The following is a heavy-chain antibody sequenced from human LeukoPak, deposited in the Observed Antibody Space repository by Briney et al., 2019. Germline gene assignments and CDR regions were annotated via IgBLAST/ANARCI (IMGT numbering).Heavy chain of an antibody. CDR2: INSDGSST. Sequence: PGGSLRLSCAASRFTFSTYWMHWVRQAPGKGLVWVSRINSDGSSTDYADSVKGRFTISRDNAKNTLYLQMNSLRAEDTALYYCVGSSGWWCFDCWGQGTLVTVSS. D-gene: IGHD6-19*01. CDR3: VGSSGWWCFDC. V-gene: IGHV3-74*01. CDR1: RFTFSTYW. J-gene: IGHJ4*02.